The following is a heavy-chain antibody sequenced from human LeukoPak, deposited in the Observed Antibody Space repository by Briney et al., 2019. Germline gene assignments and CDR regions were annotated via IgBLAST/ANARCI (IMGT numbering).Heavy chain of an antibody. Sequence: SGPTLVNPTQTLTLTCTFSGFSLSTSGMRVSWIRQPPGKALEWLARIDWDDDKFYSTSLKTRLTISKDTSKNQVVLTMTNMDPVDTATYCCARSNLRPHYYYMDVWGKGTTVTVSS. J-gene: IGHJ6*03. V-gene: IGHV2-70*04. CDR2: IDWDDDK. D-gene: IGHD5-12*01. CDR1: GFSLSTSGMR. CDR3: ARSNLRPHYYYMDV.